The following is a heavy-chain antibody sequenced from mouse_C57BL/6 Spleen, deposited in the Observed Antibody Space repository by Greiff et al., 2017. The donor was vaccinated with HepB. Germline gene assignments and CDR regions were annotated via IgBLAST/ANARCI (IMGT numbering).Heavy chain of an antibody. D-gene: IGHD2-4*01. V-gene: IGHV5-4*03. CDR1: GFTFSSYA. CDR3: ARVYYEKGYFDH. Sequence: EVNVVESGGGLVKPGGSLKLSCAASGFTFSSYAMSWVRQTPEKRLEWVATISDGGSYTYYPDNVKGRFTISRDNAKNNLYLQMSHLKSEDTAMYYFARVYYEKGYFDHWGQGTTLTVSS. CDR2: ISDGGSYT. J-gene: IGHJ2*01.